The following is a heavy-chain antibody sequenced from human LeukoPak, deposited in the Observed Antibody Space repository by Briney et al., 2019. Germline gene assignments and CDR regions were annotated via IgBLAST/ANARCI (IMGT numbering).Heavy chain of an antibody. D-gene: IGHD3-10*01. Sequence: GASVKVSCKASGYTFTSYDINWVRQATGQGLEWMGWMNPNSGNTGYAQKFQGRVTMTRNTSISTAYMELSSLRSEDTAVYYCARGNRLYYYGSGSYFISYYYGMDVWGQGTTVTVSS. CDR2: MNPNSGNT. CDR1: GYTFTSYD. V-gene: IGHV1-8*01. J-gene: IGHJ6*02. CDR3: ARGNRLYYYGSGSYFISYYYGMDV.